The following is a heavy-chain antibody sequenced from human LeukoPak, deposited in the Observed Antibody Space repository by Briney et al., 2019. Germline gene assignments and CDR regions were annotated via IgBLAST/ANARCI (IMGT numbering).Heavy chain of an antibody. Sequence: SETLSLTCTVSGGSISSSSYYWGWIRQPPGKGLEWIGSIYYSGSTYYNPSLKSRVTISVDTSKNQFSLKLSSVTAADTAVYYCARDSKLLWFGELSSDAFDIWGQGTMVTVSS. CDR3: ARDSKLLWFGELSSDAFDI. CDR1: GGSISSSSYY. D-gene: IGHD3-10*01. CDR2: IYYSGST. J-gene: IGHJ3*02. V-gene: IGHV4-39*07.